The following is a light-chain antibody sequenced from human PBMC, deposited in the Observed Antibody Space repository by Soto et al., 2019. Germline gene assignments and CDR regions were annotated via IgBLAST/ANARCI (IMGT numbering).Light chain of an antibody. J-gene: IGKJ4*01. CDR1: QSVSSY. V-gene: IGKV3-11*01. CDR3: QQRSNWPPRLT. Sequence: EIVLTQSPATLSLSPGERATLSCRASQSVSSYLAWYQQKPGQAPRLLIYDASNRATSIPARFSGSGSGTDFTLTISSLEPEDFAVDYCQQRSNWPPRLTFGGGNKVQIK. CDR2: DAS.